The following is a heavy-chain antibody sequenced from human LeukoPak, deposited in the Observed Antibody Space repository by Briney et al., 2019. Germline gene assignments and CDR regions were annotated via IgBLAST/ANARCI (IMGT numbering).Heavy chain of an antibody. J-gene: IGHJ3*02. Sequence: GESLKISCKGSRYIFTNDWNGWVRQMPGKGLEWMGIIYPADSDTRYSPSFQGQVTISADKSITTAYLQWNSLKASDTAIYYCARQVLARDAFDIWGQGTMVTVSS. V-gene: IGHV5-51*01. CDR3: ARQVLARDAFDI. CDR2: IYPADSDT. CDR1: RYIFTNDW.